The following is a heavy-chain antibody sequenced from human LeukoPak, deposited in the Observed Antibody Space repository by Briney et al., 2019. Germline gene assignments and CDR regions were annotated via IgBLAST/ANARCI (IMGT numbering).Heavy chain of an antibody. CDR2: IYYSGIT. CDR3: AREGDYSNFDY. Sequence: TSETLSLTCTVSGGSISTYYWSWIRQPPGKGLEWIGYIYYSGITNCNPPLQSRVTISVATSKNQFSLKLSSVTAADTAMYYCAREGDYSNFDYWGQGTLVTVSS. J-gene: IGHJ4*02. V-gene: IGHV4-59*01. D-gene: IGHD4-17*01. CDR1: GGSISTYY.